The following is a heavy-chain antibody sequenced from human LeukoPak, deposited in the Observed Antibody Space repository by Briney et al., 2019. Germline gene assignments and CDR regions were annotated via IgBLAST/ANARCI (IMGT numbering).Heavy chain of an antibody. D-gene: IGHD5-18*01. CDR2: IIPIFGTA. J-gene: IGHJ4*02. CDR1: GGTFSSYA. V-gene: IGHV1-69*13. CDR3: VRDTGEARGYSYGSFDY. Sequence: ASVKVSCKASGGTFSSYAISWVRQAPGQRLEWMGGIIPIFGTANYAQKFQGRVTITADESTSTAYMELSSLRSEDTAVYYCVRDTGEARGYSYGSFDYWGQGTLVTVSS.